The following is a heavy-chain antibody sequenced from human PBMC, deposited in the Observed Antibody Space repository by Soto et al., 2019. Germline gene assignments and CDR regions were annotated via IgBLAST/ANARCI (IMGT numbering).Heavy chain of an antibody. J-gene: IGHJ6*02. D-gene: IGHD4-17*01. Sequence: ASVKVSSKASGYTFTGYYMHWVRQAPGQGLEWMGWINPNSGGTNYAQKFQGWVTMTRDTSISTAYMELSRLRSDDTAVYYCARVRTVTTPADGMDVWGQGTTVTVSS. CDR1: GYTFTGYY. CDR3: ARVRTVTTPADGMDV. CDR2: INPNSGGT. V-gene: IGHV1-2*04.